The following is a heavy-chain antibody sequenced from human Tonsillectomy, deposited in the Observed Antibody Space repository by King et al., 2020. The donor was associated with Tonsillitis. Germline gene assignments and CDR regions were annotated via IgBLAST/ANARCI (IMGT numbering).Heavy chain of an antibody. V-gene: IGHV4-39*01. Sequence: LQLQESGPGLVKPSEALSLSCTVSGGSISSSSYYWGWIRQPPGKGLEWIGTIYYSGSTYYNPSLKRRVTISVDTSKNQFSLKLSSVTVADTAVYYCTKAGDLGSDYWGQGTLVTVSS. CDR1: GGSISSSSYY. J-gene: IGHJ4*02. CDR3: TKAGDLGSDY. D-gene: IGHD3-16*01. CDR2: IYYSGST.